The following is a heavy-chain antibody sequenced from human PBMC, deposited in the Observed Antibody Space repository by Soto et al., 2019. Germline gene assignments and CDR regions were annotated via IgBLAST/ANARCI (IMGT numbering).Heavy chain of an antibody. Sequence: QVQLVQSGAEVKKPGASVKVSCKASGYTFTSYGISWVRQAPGQGLEWMGWISAYNGNTNYAQKLQGRVTMTTDTSTSTAYMELRSLRSDDTAVYYCARWRVVITRPLAGQPNWFDPWGQGTLVTVSS. J-gene: IGHJ5*02. CDR3: ARWRVVITRPLAGQPNWFDP. D-gene: IGHD3-22*01. CDR1: GYTFTSYG. V-gene: IGHV1-18*01. CDR2: ISAYNGNT.